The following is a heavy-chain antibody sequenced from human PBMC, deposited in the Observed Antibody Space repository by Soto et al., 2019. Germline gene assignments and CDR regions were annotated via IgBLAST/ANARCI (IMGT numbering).Heavy chain of an antibody. CDR3: ATGLVTTNYYYYGMDV. V-gene: IGHV1-24*01. CDR1: GYTLTELS. Sequence: QVQLVQSGAEVKKPGASVKVSCKVSGYTLTELSMHWVRQAPGKGLEWMGGFDPEDGETIYAQKFQGRVTMTEDTXTXXAYMELSSLRSEDTAVYYCATGLVTTNYYYYGMDVWGQGTTVTVSS. CDR2: FDPEDGET. D-gene: IGHD4-17*01. J-gene: IGHJ6*02.